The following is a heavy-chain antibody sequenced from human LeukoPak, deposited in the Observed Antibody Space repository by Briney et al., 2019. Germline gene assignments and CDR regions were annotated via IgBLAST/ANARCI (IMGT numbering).Heavy chain of an antibody. CDR1: GFTFSSYW. Sequence: GGSLRLSCAASGFTFSSYWMHWVRQAPGKGLEWVAVISYDGSSKYYADSVKGRFTISRDNSKNTLYLQMNSLRAEDTAVYYCARPPRITMVRGVQGGYFDYWGQGTLVTVSS. V-gene: IGHV3-30*03. CDR2: ISYDGSSK. J-gene: IGHJ4*02. D-gene: IGHD3-10*01. CDR3: ARPPRITMVRGVQGGYFDY.